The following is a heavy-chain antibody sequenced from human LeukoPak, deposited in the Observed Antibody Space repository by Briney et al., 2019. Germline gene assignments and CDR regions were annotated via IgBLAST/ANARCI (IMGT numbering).Heavy chain of an antibody. CDR3: ARESELNAFDI. V-gene: IGHV1-18*01. D-gene: IGHD1-26*01. CDR1: GYTFANYG. J-gene: IGHJ3*02. CDR2: ISAYNGNT. Sequence: ASVKVSCKASGYTFANYGITWVRQAPGQGLEWMGWISAYNGNTNYAQKLQGRVTMTTDTSTSTAYMELRSLRSDDTAVYYCARESELNAFDIWGQGTMVTVSS.